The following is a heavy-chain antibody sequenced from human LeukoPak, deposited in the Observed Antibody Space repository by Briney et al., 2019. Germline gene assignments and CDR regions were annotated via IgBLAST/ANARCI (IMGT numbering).Heavy chain of an antibody. D-gene: IGHD4-17*01. J-gene: IGHJ3*02. CDR2: IYYSGST. V-gene: IGHV4-59*01. CDR3: ARSKRRGDYGDLDI. CDR1: GGSISSYY. Sequence: SETLSLTCTVSGGSISSYYWSWIRQPPGKGLEWIGYIYYSGSTNHNPSLKSRVTISVDTSKNQFSLKLSSVTAADTAVYYCARSKRRGDYGDLDIWGQGTMVTVSS.